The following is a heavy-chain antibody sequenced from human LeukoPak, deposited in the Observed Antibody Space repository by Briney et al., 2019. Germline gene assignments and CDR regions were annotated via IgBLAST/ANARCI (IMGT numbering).Heavy chain of an antibody. J-gene: IGHJ4*02. CDR2: ISGSGGST. CDR3: AKDTGPFPGSLDY. Sequence: GGSLRLSCAASGFTVSSNYMSWVRQAPGKGLEWVSAISGSGGSTYYADSVKGRFTISRDNSRNTLYLQMNSLRAEDTAVYYCAKDTGPFPGSLDYWGQGTLVTVSS. CDR1: GFTVSSNY. V-gene: IGHV3-23*01. D-gene: IGHD3-10*01.